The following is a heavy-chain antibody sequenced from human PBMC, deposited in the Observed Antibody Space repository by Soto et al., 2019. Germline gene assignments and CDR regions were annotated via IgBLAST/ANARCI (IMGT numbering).Heavy chain of an antibody. CDR3: ARAEIGYCSSTSCQQSPHV. Sequence: ASVKVSCKASGYTFTSYDINWVRQATGQGREWMGWMNPNSGNTGYAQKFQGRVTMTRNTSISTAYMELSSLRSEDTAVYYCARAEIGYCSSTSCQQSPHVWGKGTLVTVSS. CDR1: GYTFTSYD. V-gene: IGHV1-8*01. J-gene: IGHJ4*02. CDR2: MNPNSGNT. D-gene: IGHD2-2*01.